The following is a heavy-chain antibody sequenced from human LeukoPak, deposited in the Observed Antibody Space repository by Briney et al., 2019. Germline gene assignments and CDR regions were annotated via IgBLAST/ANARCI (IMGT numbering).Heavy chain of an antibody. CDR3: ARDWVDIVVVPAAIPFDP. V-gene: IGHV3-7*01. CDR1: GFTFSSYW. D-gene: IGHD2-2*03. CDR2: IKQDGSEK. Sequence: GGSLRLSCAASGFTFSSYWMSWVCQAPGKGLEWVANIKQDGSEKYYVDSVKGRFTISRDNAKNSLYLQMNSLRAEDTAVYYCARDWVDIVVVPAAIPFDPWGQGTLVTVSS. J-gene: IGHJ5*02.